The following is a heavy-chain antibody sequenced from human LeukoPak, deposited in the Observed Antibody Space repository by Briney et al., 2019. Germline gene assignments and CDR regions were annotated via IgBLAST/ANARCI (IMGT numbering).Heavy chain of an antibody. D-gene: IGHD6-19*01. Sequence: GGSLRLSCAASGFTFSSYSMNWVRQAPGKGLEWFSSISSSSSYIYYADSVKGRFTISRDNAKNSLYLQMNSLRAEGSAVYYCARAYAGYSSGCSLYWGQGTLVTVSS. V-gene: IGHV3-21*01. CDR1: GFTFSSYS. CDR2: ISSSSSYI. J-gene: IGHJ1*01. CDR3: ARAYAGYSSGCSLY.